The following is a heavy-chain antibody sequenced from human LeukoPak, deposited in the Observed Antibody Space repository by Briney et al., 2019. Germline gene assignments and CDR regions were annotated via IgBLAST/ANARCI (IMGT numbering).Heavy chain of an antibody. Sequence: ASVKVSCKASGYTFTSYGISWVRQAPGQGLEWMGWISAYNGDTNYAQILQGRVTLTTDTSTSTAYMELRSLRSDDTAVYYCARGGATSSLPHSVDVWGQGTTVTASS. J-gene: IGHJ6*02. V-gene: IGHV1-18*01. CDR1: GYTFTSYG. CDR2: ISAYNGDT. CDR3: ARGGATSSLPHSVDV. D-gene: IGHD3-16*01.